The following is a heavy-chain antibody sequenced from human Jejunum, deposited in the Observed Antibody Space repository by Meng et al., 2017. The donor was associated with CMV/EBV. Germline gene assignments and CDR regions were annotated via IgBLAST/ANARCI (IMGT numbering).Heavy chain of an antibody. D-gene: IGHD2-21*02. CDR2: ISPKTAGT. CDR1: GYTFNDYY. Sequence: QVNLVQPGPGGNIPGASVKVAGKASGYTFNDYYIHWVRQAPGQGPEWMGRISPKTAGTNYAPKFQGRVSLARDTSINTAYMQISRLTSDDTAIYYCARDETSLGTRSDFWGQGTLVTVSS. J-gene: IGHJ1*01. V-gene: IGHV1-2*06. CDR3: ARDETSLGTRSDF.